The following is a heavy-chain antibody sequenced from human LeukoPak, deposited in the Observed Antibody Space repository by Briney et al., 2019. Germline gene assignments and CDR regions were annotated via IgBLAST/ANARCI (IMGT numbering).Heavy chain of an antibody. J-gene: IGHJ4*02. CDR3: ARRVVVATTNFDY. D-gene: IGHD5-12*01. Sequence: SETLSLTCTVSGGSISSYYWSWIRQPPGKGLEWIGEINHSGSTNYNPSLKSRVTISVDTSKNQFSLKLSSVTAADTAVYYCARRVVVATTNFDYWGQGTLVTVSS. V-gene: IGHV4-34*01. CDR2: INHSGST. CDR1: GGSISSYY.